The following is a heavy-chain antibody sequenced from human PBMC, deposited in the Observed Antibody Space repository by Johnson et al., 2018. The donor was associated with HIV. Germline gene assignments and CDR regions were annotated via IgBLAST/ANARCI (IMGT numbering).Heavy chain of an antibody. CDR2: ISYSGSNK. D-gene: IGHD1-26*01. V-gene: IGHV3-30*04. CDR1: GFTFSSFA. Sequence: QMLLVESGGGVVQPGRSLRLSCAASGFTFSSFAMHWVRQTPGNGLEWVSIISYSGSNKYYANSVKGRFTISRDNSKNTLYLQMNSLRAEETAVYYCARVMGATQVMGAFDIWGQGTMVTVSS. J-gene: IGHJ3*02. CDR3: ARVMGATQVMGAFDI.